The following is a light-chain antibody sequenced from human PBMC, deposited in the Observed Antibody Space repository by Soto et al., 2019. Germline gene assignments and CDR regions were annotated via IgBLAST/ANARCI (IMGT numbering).Light chain of an antibody. Sequence: QPALTQPASVSGSPGQSITISCTGYIHYDFVSWYQQHPGTAPKLVIYEVSNRPSGTSDRFSGSKSGHTASLTISGLQTEDEAVYYCGSYAGSSTYVFGTGTKVTVL. CDR3: GSYAGSSTYV. V-gene: IGLV2-23*02. CDR1: IHYDF. J-gene: IGLJ1*01. CDR2: EVS.